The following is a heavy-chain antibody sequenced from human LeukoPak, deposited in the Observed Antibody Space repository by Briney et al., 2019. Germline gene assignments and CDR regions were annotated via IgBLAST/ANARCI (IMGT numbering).Heavy chain of an antibody. CDR1: GGSISSSSYY. J-gene: IGHJ5*02. D-gene: IGHD4-23*01. Sequence: SETLSLTCTVSGGSISSSSYYWGWIRQPPGKGLEWIGSIYYSGSTYYNPSLKSRVTISVDTSKNQFSLKLSSVTAADTAVYYCASTVYGGMENWFDPWGQGTLVTVSS. V-gene: IGHV4-39*01. CDR2: IYYSGST. CDR3: ASTVYGGMENWFDP.